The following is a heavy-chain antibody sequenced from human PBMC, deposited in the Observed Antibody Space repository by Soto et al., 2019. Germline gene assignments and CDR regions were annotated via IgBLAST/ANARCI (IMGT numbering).Heavy chain of an antibody. J-gene: IGHJ3*02. Sequence: ETLSLTCTVSGGSISSSSYYWGWIRQPPGKGLEWIGSIYYSGSTYHNPSLKSRVTISVDTSKNQFSLKLSSVTAADTAVYYCARSRIMITFGGVIPDAFDIWGQGTMVTVSS. CDR1: GGSISSSSYY. V-gene: IGHV4-39*01. D-gene: IGHD3-16*02. CDR3: ARSRIMITFGGVIPDAFDI. CDR2: IYYSGST.